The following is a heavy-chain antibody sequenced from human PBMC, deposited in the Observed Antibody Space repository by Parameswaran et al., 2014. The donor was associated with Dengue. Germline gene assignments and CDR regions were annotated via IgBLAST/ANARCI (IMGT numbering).Heavy chain of an antibody. CDR3: ARDSYYYDSSGTFDY. CDR2: ISSSGSTI. Sequence: VRQAPGKGLEWVSYISSSGSTIYYADSVKGRFTISRDNAKNSLYLQMNSLRAEDTAVYYCARDSYYYDSSGTFDYWGQGTLVTVSS. D-gene: IGHD3-22*01. J-gene: IGHJ4*02. V-gene: IGHV3-48*03.